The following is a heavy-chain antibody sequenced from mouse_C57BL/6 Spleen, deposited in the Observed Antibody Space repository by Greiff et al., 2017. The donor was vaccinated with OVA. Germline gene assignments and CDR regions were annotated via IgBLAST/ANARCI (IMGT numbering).Heavy chain of an antibody. CDR2: IDPENGDT. D-gene: IGHD1-1*01. CDR3: TTPQITTVVANFDY. CDR1: GYAFSSSW. J-gene: IGHJ2*01. V-gene: IGHV14-4*01. Sequence: EVQLVESGPELVKPGASVKISCKASGYAFSSSWMNWVKQRPGKGLEWIGWIDPENGDTEYASKFQGKATITADTSSNTAYLQLSSLTSEDTAVYYCTTPQITTVVANFDYWGQGTTLTVSS.